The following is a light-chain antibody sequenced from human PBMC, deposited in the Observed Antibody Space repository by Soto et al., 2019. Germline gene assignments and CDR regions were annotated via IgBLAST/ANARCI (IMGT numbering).Light chain of an antibody. J-gene: IGLJ1*01. V-gene: IGLV2-14*01. CDR2: EVS. Sequence: QSVLTQPASVSGSPGQSITISCTGTSSDVGNYKYVSWYQQHPGKAPKLMIYEVSNRPSGVSNRFSGSKSGNTASLTISGLQAEDETDYYCFSYTSSGTYVFGTRTKLTV. CDR3: FSYTSSGTYV. CDR1: SSDVGNYKY.